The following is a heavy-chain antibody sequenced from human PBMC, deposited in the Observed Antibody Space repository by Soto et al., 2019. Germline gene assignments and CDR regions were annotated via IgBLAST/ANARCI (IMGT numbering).Heavy chain of an antibody. J-gene: IGHJ4*02. CDR3: ARASASNWNYVSSSS. Sequence: ASVKVSCRASGYSFTSYGFNWVRQAPGQGLEWMGWISANSGNTNYAQNLQGRVTMTTDTSTSTAYMELRSLTSDDTAVYYCARASASNWNYVSSSSWGQGTLVTVSS. CDR2: ISANSGNT. CDR1: GYSFTSYG. V-gene: IGHV1-18*04. D-gene: IGHD1-7*01.